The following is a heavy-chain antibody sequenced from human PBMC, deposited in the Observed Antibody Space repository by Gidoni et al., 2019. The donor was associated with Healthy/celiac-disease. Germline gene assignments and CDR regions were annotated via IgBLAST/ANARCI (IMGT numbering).Heavy chain of an antibody. V-gene: IGHV1-69*02. D-gene: IGHD2-21*02. CDR3: AREGQYRGGDCYSDAFDI. J-gene: IGHJ3*02. Sequence: LVQSGAEVKKPGSSVKVSCKASGGPFSSYTISWVRQAPGQGREWMGRIIPILGIANYVQKFQGRVTITADKSTSTVYMELSSLRSEDTAVSYCAREGQYRGGDCYSDAFDIWGQGTMVTVSS. CDR1: GGPFSSYT. CDR2: IIPILGIA.